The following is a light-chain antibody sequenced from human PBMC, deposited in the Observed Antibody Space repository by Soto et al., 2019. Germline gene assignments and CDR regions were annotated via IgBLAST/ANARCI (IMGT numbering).Light chain of an antibody. CDR2: DVS. Sequence: SVLTQPPSVSGSPGQSVAISCTGTSSDVGGYNRVSWYQQPPGKAPKLLIYDVSNRPSGGSTRFSGSKSGNTASLTISGLQAEDEADYYCTSYASSSAYVFGPGTKVTVL. J-gene: IGLJ1*01. V-gene: IGLV2-18*02. CDR3: TSYASSSAYV. CDR1: SSDVGGYNR.